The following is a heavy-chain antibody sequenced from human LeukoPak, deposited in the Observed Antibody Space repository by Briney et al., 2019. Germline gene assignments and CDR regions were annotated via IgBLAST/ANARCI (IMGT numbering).Heavy chain of an antibody. Sequence: PGGSLRLSRAASGFTVSSNYMSWVRQAPGKGLEWVSVIYSGGSTYYADSVKGRFTISRDNSKNTLYLQMNSLRAEDTAVYYCARGLDYFDYWGQGTLVTVSS. CDR2: IYSGGST. V-gene: IGHV3-66*01. CDR1: GFTVSSNY. J-gene: IGHJ4*02. CDR3: ARGLDYFDY.